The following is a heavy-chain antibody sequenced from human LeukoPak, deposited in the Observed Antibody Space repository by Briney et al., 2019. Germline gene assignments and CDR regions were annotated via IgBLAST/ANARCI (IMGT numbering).Heavy chain of an antibody. D-gene: IGHD3-22*01. V-gene: IGHV3-74*01. CDR2: ITSDGSTT. J-gene: IGHJ3*02. CDR1: GFSFSSYW. Sequence: GGSLRLSCAASGFSFSSYWMHWVRQAPGTGLVWVSRITSDGSTTNYADFVKGRFTISRDNAKNTLYLQMNSLRAEDTAVYYCASYYYDSSGYWVHAFDIWGQGTMVTVSS. CDR3: ASYYYDSSGYWVHAFDI.